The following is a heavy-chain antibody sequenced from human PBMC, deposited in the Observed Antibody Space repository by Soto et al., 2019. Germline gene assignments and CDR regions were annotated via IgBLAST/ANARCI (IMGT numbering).Heavy chain of an antibody. D-gene: IGHD2-15*01. J-gene: IGHJ4*02. Sequence: GGSLRLSCAASGFTFTNYAMSWVRQAPGEGLEWLSTISGSSSATFYADSVKGRFTLSRDNSKDTLYLQMNSLRADDTAVYYCAKGGSAYCTGGSCYHPFDYWGQGTLVTVSS. CDR2: ISGSSSAT. V-gene: IGHV3-23*01. CDR1: GFTFTNYA. CDR3: AKGGSAYCTGGSCYHPFDY.